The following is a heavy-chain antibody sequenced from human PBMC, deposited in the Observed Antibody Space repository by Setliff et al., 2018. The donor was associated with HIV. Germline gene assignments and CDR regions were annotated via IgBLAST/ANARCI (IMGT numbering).Heavy chain of an antibody. CDR3: ASQFGAYDSSGYEHDAFNI. D-gene: IGHD3-22*01. CDR1: GYTFSDYY. J-gene: IGHJ3*02. CDR2: INPNTGGT. Sequence: EASVKVSCKASGYTFSDYYIHWVRQAPGQGFEWMGRINPNTGGTKFAQKFQGSVTMTRDTSISTAYMELRGLRSDDTAVYYCASQFGAYDSSGYEHDAFNIWGQGTMVTVSS. V-gene: IGHV1-2*06.